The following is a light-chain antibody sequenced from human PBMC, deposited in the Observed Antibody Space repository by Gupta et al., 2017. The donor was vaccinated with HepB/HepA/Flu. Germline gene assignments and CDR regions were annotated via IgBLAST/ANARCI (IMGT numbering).Light chain of an antibody. Sequence: EIVLTQSPGTLTLSPGERATLSCRASQSLSTFLAWYQQKPGQAPRLLIYDASDWATGIPPRFSGSGSGTEFTLTISSLEPEDFAAYYCQQCRYYPPTFGRGTKVEI. J-gene: IGKJ4*01. CDR3: QQCRYYPPT. CDR2: DAS. V-gene: IGKV3-11*01. CDR1: QSLSTF.